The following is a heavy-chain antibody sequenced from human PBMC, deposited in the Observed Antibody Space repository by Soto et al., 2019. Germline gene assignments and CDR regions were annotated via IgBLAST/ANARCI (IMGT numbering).Heavy chain of an antibody. CDR1: GFTVSNNY. J-gene: IGHJ4*02. Sequence: EVQLVESGGGLIQPGGSLRLSCAVSGFTVSNNYMSWVRQAPGKGLEGVSVIYSGGYTAYGDSVKGRFTISRDNSKNTLFLQNNRLGAADRAVFYWAAQRGGGGYWGQGTLVTVSS. CDR3: AAQRGGGGY. V-gene: IGHV3-53*01. D-gene: IGHD6-25*01. CDR2: IYSGGYT.